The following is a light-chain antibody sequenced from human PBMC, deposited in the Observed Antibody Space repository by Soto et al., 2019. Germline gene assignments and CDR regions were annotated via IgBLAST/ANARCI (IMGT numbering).Light chain of an antibody. Sequence: QSALTQPRSVSGSPGQSVTISCTGTSGDVGAYNYVSWYQQHPGKAPKVMVYDVSKRPSGVPDRFSGSKSDNTAALTISGLQAEDEADYYCCSFAGSDTLIFGGGTKLTVL. V-gene: IGLV2-11*01. CDR2: DVS. CDR3: CSFAGSDTLI. J-gene: IGLJ2*01. CDR1: SGDVGAYNY.